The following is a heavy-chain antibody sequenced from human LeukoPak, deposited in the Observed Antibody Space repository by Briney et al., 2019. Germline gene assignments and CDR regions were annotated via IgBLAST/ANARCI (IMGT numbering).Heavy chain of an antibody. CDR3: ARFTRFTIRFDN. CDR1: GGSISSYH. J-gene: IGHJ4*02. V-gene: IGHV4-59*01. D-gene: IGHD3-10*01. CDR2: IYYSGGT. Sequence: SETLSLTCTVSGGSISSYHWSWIRQPPGKGLEWIGYIYYSGGTNYNPSLQSRVTISVDTSKNQVSLNLSSVTAADTAVYFCARFTRFTIRFDNWGQGILVTVSS.